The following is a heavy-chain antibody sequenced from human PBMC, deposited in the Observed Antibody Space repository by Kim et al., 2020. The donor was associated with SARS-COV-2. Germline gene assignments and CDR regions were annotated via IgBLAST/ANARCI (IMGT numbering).Heavy chain of an antibody. Sequence: GGSLRLSCATSGFTFSSYGMHWVRQAPGKGLEWVAVIYYDGSNKYYADSVKGRFSISRDNSKNTVFLQMNSLRGEDTAVYYCVRDDHSTGYWANPDYWGQGTLVTVSS. D-gene: IGHD3-22*01. CDR3: VRDDHSTGYWANPDY. CDR1: GFTFSSYG. J-gene: IGHJ4*02. CDR2: IYYDGSNK. V-gene: IGHV3-33*01.